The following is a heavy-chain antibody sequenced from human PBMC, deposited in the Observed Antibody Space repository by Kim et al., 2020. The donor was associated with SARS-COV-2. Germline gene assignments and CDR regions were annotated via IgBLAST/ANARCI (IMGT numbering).Heavy chain of an antibody. Sequence: SETLSLTCTVSGGSISSYYWSWIRQPPGKGLEWIGYIYYSGSTNYNPSLKSRVTISVDTSKNQFSLKLSSVTAADTAVYYCARFGRAARPDWFDPWGQGTLVTVSS. CDR2: IYYSGST. D-gene: IGHD6-6*01. J-gene: IGHJ5*02. CDR1: GGSISSYY. CDR3: ARFGRAARPDWFDP. V-gene: IGHV4-59*13.